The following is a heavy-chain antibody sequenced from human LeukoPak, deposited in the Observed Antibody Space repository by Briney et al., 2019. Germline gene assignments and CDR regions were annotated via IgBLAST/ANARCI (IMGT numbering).Heavy chain of an antibody. J-gene: IGHJ4*02. Sequence: GRSLRLSCAASGFTFGDFAISWVRQAPGKGVEWIGFIRSKDYGGRTEYAASVKGRFTISRDDSKSIAYLQMNSLETEDTAAYYCTRGSGNDYWGQGTLVTVSS. CDR1: GFTFGDFA. V-gene: IGHV3-49*04. D-gene: IGHD3-10*01. CDR2: IRSKDYGGRT. CDR3: TRGSGNDY.